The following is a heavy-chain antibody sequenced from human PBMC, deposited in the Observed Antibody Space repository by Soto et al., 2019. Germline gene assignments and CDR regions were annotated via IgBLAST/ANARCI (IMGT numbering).Heavy chain of an antibody. D-gene: IGHD3-16*01. CDR3: AKNRNYDYDAFDV. CDR2: ITGNRAFT. J-gene: IGHJ3*01. V-gene: IGHV3-23*01. Sequence: AGSLRPSCAGSGFTFNGNARSWVRQSPGKGLEWVSGITGNRAFTYYADSVKGRFTISRDNSKNTLYLQMNTLRVEDTAVYYCAKNRNYDYDAFDVWGQGTVVTVSS. CDR1: GFTFNGNA.